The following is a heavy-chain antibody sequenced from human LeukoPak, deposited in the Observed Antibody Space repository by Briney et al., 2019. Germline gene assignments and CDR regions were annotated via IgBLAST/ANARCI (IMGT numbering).Heavy chain of an antibody. V-gene: IGHV3-11*04. D-gene: IGHD3-22*01. CDR2: ISSGGRTI. CDR1: GFTFSDYY. J-gene: IGHJ4*02. CDR3: ARDRYDSSGYYPPVPIFDY. Sequence: PGGSLRLSCAASGFTFSDYYMSWIRQAPGKGLEWVSYISSGGRTIYYADSVKGRFTMSRDNAKNSLYLQMNSLRAEDTAVYYCARDRYDSSGYYPPVPIFDYWGQGTLVTVSS.